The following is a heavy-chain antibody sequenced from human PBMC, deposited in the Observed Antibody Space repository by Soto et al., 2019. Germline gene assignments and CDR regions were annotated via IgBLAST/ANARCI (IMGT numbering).Heavy chain of an antibody. D-gene: IGHD1-26*01. CDR1: GYRYTSYR. CDR3: ASGRGPLPRNDYYGMDV. Sequence: EPLKISCKGPGYRYTSYRIRWLRQMPGKVPEWMGILSPADSATKYTPSFQGKVTISADKSISTAYLQWSSLKASDTAMYYCASGRGPLPRNDYYGMDVWGQRTTVSVSS. J-gene: IGHJ6*02. CDR2: LSPADSAT. V-gene: IGHV5-51*01.